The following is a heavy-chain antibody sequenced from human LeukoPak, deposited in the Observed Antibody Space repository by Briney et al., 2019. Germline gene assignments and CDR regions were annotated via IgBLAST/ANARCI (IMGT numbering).Heavy chain of an antibody. CDR1: GFTFSSYR. J-gene: IGHJ4*02. CDR3: ARGGSAYSSSWSAFDN. CDR2: INSSSSSI. D-gene: IGHD6-13*01. V-gene: IGHV3-74*01. Sequence: GGSLRLSCAASGFTFSSYRMNWARLAPGKGLVWVSRINSSSSSINFADSVKGRFNISRDNAKNTLFLQMNSLRVEDTAVYYCARGGSAYSSSWSAFDNWGQGTLVTVSS.